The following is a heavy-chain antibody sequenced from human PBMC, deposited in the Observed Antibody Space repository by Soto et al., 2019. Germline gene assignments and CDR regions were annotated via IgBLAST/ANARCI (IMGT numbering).Heavy chain of an antibody. J-gene: IGHJ4*02. Sequence: QVQLVESGGGVVQPGRSLRLSCAASGFTFSSYGMHWVRQAPGKGLEWVAVISYDGSNKYYADSVKGRFTISRDNSKNPLYLQMNSLRAEDTAVYYCAKDRGLLWFGEETFDYWGQGTLVTVSS. V-gene: IGHV3-30*18. D-gene: IGHD3-10*01. CDR3: AKDRGLLWFGEETFDY. CDR2: ISYDGSNK. CDR1: GFTFSSYG.